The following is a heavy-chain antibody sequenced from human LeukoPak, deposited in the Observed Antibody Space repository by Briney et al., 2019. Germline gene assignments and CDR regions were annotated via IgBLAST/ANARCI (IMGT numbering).Heavy chain of an antibody. CDR2: ITKDGSET. D-gene: IGHD5-24*01. CDR3: ARGGGKDGYNLYYFDF. V-gene: IGHV3-7*01. Sequence: GGSLRLPCVASGFTFSNYWMAWVRHAPGRGLEWVANITKDGSETYYLDSVRGRFTISRDNAKNSLYLQMNTLGAEDTAVYYCARGGGKDGYNLYYFDFWGQGTLVTVSS. CDR1: GFTFSNYW. J-gene: IGHJ4*02.